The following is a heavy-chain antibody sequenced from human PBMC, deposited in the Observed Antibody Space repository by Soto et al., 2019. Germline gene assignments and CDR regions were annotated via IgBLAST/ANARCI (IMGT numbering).Heavy chain of an antibody. Sequence: VQLRQSGPGLVKPSGTLSLTCAVSGGSISSSNWWTWVRQAPGKGLEWIGEIYHSGNTYYNPSLKGRVTTLVDESTNQFARKLNSVTAADPAVDYCGARPPRVVASLLPLPTWGQGTLVTVSS. CDR2: IYHSGNT. D-gene: IGHD1-26*01. CDR1: GGSISSSNW. V-gene: IGHV4-4*02. CDR3: GARPPRVVASLLPLPT. J-gene: IGHJ5*02.